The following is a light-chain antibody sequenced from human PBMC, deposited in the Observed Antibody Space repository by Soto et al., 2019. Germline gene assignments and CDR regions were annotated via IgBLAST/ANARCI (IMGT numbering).Light chain of an antibody. CDR2: RNN. Sequence: QSVLTQPPSASGTPGQRVTISCSGSSSNIGSNYVYWYQQLPGTAPKLLIYRNNQRPSGVPDRFSGSKSGTSASLAISGLRSEDEADYYWAAWDDSLSGLFGTGTKVTVL. J-gene: IGLJ1*01. CDR3: AAWDDSLSGL. CDR1: SSNIGSNY. V-gene: IGLV1-47*01.